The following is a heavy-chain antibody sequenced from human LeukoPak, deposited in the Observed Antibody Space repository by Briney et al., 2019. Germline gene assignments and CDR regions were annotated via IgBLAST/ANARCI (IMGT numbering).Heavy chain of an antibody. CDR2: IGESGQST. V-gene: IGHV3-23*01. D-gene: IGHD6-6*01. J-gene: IGHJ4*02. CDR1: GFTFSNYG. Sequence: GGSLRLSCAASGFTFSNYGMTWARQAPGKGLEWVSSIGESGQSTYYADSVKGRFTISRDNSKHTLYLQMNTLGADDTALYYCAKRIEYSSSSAYFDYWGQGTLVTVSS. CDR3: AKRIEYSSSSAYFDY.